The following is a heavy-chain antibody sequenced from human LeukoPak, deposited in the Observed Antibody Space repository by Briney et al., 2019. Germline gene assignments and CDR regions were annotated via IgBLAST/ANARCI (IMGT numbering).Heavy chain of an antibody. D-gene: IGHD2-2*01. CDR3: ARQLVVVVPDEFDY. V-gene: IGHV4-39*01. CDR1: GGSISSSSYY. J-gene: IGHJ4*02. CDR2: IYYSGST. Sequence: SETLSLTCTVSGGSISSSSYYWGWIRQPPGKGLEWSGGIYYSGSTYYNPSLKSRVTISVGTSKNQFSLKLTSMTAADTAVYYCARQLVVVVPDEFDYWGQGTLVT.